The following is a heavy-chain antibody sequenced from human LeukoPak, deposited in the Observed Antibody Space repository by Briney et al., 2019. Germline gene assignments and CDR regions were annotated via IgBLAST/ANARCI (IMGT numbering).Heavy chain of an antibody. CDR3: TRVGNWNYDSGY. V-gene: IGHV3-49*04. J-gene: IGHJ4*02. CDR1: GFTFGDYP. D-gene: IGHD1-7*01. Sequence: GGSLRLSCTTSGFTFGDYPVSWVRQAPGKGLEWVGFTRNERNGGTTEYAASVKGRFIISRDDSKSIAYLQMNSLKTEDTAVYYCTRVGNWNYDSGYWGQGTLVTVSS. CDR2: TRNERNGGTT.